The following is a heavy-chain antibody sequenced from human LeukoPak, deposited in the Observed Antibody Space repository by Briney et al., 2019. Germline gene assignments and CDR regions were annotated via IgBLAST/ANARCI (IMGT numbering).Heavy chain of an antibody. CDR2: ISYDGSNK. V-gene: IGHV3-30*18. CDR3: AKDNSGDFWSGDAFDI. CDR1: GFTFSSYG. J-gene: IGHJ3*02. D-gene: IGHD3-3*01. Sequence: GGSLRLSCAASGFTFSSYGMHWVRQAPGKGLEWVAVISYDGSNKYYADSVKGRFTISRDNSKNTLYLQMNSLRAEDTAVYYCAKDNSGDFWSGDAFDIWGQGTMVTVSS.